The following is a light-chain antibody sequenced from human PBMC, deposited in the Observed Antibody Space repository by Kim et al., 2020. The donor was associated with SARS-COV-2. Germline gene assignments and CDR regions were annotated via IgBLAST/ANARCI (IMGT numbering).Light chain of an antibody. Sequence: ASTGDRVTVTCRASQDIRNYLAWYQQKPGKAPKLLTYAASTLQSGVPSRFSGSGSGTDFTLSISRLQSEDFATYYCQQYYSNPFTFGPGTKVDIK. V-gene: IGKV1-8*01. CDR1: QDIRNY. J-gene: IGKJ3*01. CDR2: AAS. CDR3: QQYYSNPFT.